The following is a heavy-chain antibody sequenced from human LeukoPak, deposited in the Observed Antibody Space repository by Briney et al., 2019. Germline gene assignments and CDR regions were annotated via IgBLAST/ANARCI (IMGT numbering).Heavy chain of an antibody. J-gene: IGHJ4*02. CDR3: ARCSGGSCYYFDY. CDR2: IYSGGST. CDR1: GFTVSSNY. Sequence: GGSLRLSCAASGFTVSSNYMSWVRQAPGKGLEWVSVIYSGGSTYYADSVKGRFTISRDNSKNTLYLQMNSLRAEDTAVNYCARCSGGSCYYFDYWGQGTLVTVSS. D-gene: IGHD2-15*01. V-gene: IGHV3-66*01.